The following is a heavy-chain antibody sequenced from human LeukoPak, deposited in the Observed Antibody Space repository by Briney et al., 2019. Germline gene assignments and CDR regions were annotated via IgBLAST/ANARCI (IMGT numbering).Heavy chain of an antibody. CDR3: ARVTGFG. V-gene: IGHV4-38-2*02. CDR2: IYHSGST. Sequence: SETLSLTCTVSGYSISSGYYWGWIRQPPGKGLEWIGSIYHSGSTYYNPSLKSRVTISVDTSKNQFSLKLSSVTAADTAVYYCARVTGFGWGQGTLVTVSS. CDR1: GYSISSGYY. J-gene: IGHJ4*02. D-gene: IGHD3-10*01.